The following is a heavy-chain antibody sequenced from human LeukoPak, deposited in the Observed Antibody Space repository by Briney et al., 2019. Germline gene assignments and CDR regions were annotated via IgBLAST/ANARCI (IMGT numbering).Heavy chain of an antibody. V-gene: IGHV3-74*01. CDR2: MNSDVSSR. CDR3: ASASSHRIAAGGDY. J-gene: IGHJ4*02. CDR1: GFTFSSYE. Sequence: PGGSLRLSCAASGFTFSSYEMNWVRQAPGKGLVWVSRMNSDVSSRNYADSVRGRFTISRDNAKNTVYLQMNSLRAEDTAVYYCASASSHRIAAGGDYWGQGTLVTVSS. D-gene: IGHD6-13*01.